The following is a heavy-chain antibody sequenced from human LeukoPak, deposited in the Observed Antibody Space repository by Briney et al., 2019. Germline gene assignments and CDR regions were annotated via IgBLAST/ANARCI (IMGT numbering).Heavy chain of an antibody. V-gene: IGHV3-23*01. CDR2: ISNSGSST. Sequence: GGSLRLSCAASGFTLSNYVMSWVRQTPGKGLEWVSTISNSGSSTYNADSVKGRFTISRDNSKNTLYLQMNSLRAEDTAVYYCAKDRPPNYDILTGLGFSYDYWGQGTLVTVSS. J-gene: IGHJ4*02. CDR1: GFTLSNYV. D-gene: IGHD3-9*01. CDR3: AKDRPPNYDILTGLGFSYDY.